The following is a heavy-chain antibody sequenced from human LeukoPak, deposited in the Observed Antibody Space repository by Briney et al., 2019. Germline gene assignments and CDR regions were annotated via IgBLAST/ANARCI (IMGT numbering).Heavy chain of an antibody. CDR1: GYTFTSYG. V-gene: IGHV1-18*01. D-gene: IGHD2-2*02. J-gene: IGHJ5*02. Sequence: ASVKVSCKASGYTFTSYGISWVRQAPGQGLEWMGWISAYNGNTNYAQKLQGRVTMTTDTSTSTAYMELRSLRSDDTAVYYCARDIVVVPAAIPGWFDPWSQGTLVTVSS. CDR3: ARDIVVVPAAIPGWFDP. CDR2: ISAYNGNT.